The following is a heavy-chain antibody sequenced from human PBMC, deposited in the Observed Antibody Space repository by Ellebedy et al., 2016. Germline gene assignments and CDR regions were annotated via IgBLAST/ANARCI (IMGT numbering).Heavy chain of an antibody. CDR3: ARDIAYDSSGYYLTVAFDI. CDR2: INPSGGST. D-gene: IGHD3-22*01. CDR1: GYTFTGYY. Sequence: ASVKVSXXASGYTFTGYYMHWVRKAPGQGLEWMGIINPSGGSTSYAQKFQGRVTMTRDTSTSTVYMELSSLRSEDTAVYYCARDIAYDSSGYYLTVAFDIWGQGTMVTVSS. V-gene: IGHV1-46*01. J-gene: IGHJ3*02.